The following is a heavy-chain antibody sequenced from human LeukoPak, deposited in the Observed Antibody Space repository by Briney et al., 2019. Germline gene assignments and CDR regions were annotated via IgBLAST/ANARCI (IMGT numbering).Heavy chain of an antibody. CDR1: GFTFSSYD. CDR2: IGTAGDT. J-gene: IGHJ4*02. CDR3: ARVDDSSGYLDY. V-gene: IGHV3-13*01. Sequence: PGGSLRLYCAASGFTFSSYDMHWVRQATGKGLEWVSAIGTAGDTYYPGSVKGRFTISRENAKNSLYLQMNSLRAGDTAVYYCARVDDSSGYLDYWGQGTLVTVSS. D-gene: IGHD3-22*01.